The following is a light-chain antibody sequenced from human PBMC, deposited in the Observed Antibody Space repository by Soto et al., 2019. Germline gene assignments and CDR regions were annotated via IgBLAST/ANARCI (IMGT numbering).Light chain of an antibody. Sequence: DIQMTHSPSALSASVGDRVTITCRASQTTTNYLNWYQKKPGKAPKLLIYGTSSLESEVSSRFSGSGSGTEFTLTIRNVQPEDFATYYCQQSHSTPTYTFGQGTKLEIK. V-gene: IGKV1-39*01. CDR3: QQSHSTPTYT. CDR2: GTS. J-gene: IGKJ2*01. CDR1: QTTTNY.